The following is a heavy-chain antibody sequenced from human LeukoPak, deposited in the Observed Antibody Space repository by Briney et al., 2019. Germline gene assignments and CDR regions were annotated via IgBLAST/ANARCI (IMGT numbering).Heavy chain of an antibody. CDR3: AKAMSYYYYYYGMDV. D-gene: IGHD5/OR15-5a*01. CDR2: ISGSGGST. J-gene: IGHJ6*02. Sequence: PGGSLRLSCAASGFTFSSYAMGWVRQAPGKGLEWVSAISGSGGSTYYADSVKGRFTISRDNSKNTLYLQMNSLRAEDTAVYYCAKAMSYYYYYYGMDVWGQGTTVTVSS. V-gene: IGHV3-23*01. CDR1: GFTFSSYA.